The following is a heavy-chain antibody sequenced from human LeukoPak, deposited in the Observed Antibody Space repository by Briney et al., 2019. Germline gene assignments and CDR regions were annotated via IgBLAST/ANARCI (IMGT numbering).Heavy chain of an antibody. CDR1: GFTSSSYG. D-gene: IGHD4-17*01. J-gene: IGHJ6*02. CDR3: AKEFYGDYYYYYGMDV. CDR2: ISYDGSNK. Sequence: GGSLRLSCAASGFTSSSYGMHWVRQAPGKGLEWVAVISYDGSNKYYADSVKGRFTISRDNSKNTLYLQMNSLRAEDTAVYYCAKEFYGDYYYYYGMDVWGQGTTVAVSS. V-gene: IGHV3-30*18.